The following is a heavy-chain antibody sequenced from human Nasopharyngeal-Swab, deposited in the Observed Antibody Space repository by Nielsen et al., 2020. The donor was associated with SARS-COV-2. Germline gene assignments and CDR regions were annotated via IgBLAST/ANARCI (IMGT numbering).Heavy chain of an antibody. V-gene: IGHV3-33*01. Sequence: RQAPGKGLEWVAVIWYDGSNKYYADSVKGRFTISRDNSKNTLYLQMNSLRAEDTAVYYCARDPNYYDSSGYLDYWGQGTLVTVSS. CDR3: ARDPNYYDSSGYLDY. CDR2: IWYDGSNK. J-gene: IGHJ4*02. D-gene: IGHD3-22*01.